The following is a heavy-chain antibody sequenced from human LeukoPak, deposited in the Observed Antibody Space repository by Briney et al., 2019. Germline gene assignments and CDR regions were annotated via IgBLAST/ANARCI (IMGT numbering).Heavy chain of an antibody. CDR3: ARGSIGDYGDYGGFDY. V-gene: IGHV1-69*13. D-gene: IGHD4-17*01. CDR2: IIPIFGTA. J-gene: IGHJ4*02. CDR1: GGTFSSYA. Sequence: ASVKVSCKASGGTFSSYAISWVRQAPGQGLGWMGGIIPIFGTANYAQKFQGRVTITADESTSTAYMELSSLRSEDTAVYYCARGSIGDYGDYGGFDYWGQGTLVTVSS.